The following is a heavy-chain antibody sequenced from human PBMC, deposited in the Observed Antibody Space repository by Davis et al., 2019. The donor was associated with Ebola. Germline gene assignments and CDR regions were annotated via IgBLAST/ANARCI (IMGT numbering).Heavy chain of an antibody. V-gene: IGHV4-59*12. J-gene: IGHJ6*03. D-gene: IGHD3-22*01. Sequence: PSETLSLTCTVSGGSINSYYWSWIRQPPGKGLEWIGYIYYSGSTNYNPSLKSRVTISLDTSKNQFSLNLYSVTAADTAVYYCARDLRYDSSGYDYYFYMGVWGKGTTVTVSS. CDR3: ARDLRYDSSGYDYYFYMGV. CDR2: IYYSGST. CDR1: GGSINSYY.